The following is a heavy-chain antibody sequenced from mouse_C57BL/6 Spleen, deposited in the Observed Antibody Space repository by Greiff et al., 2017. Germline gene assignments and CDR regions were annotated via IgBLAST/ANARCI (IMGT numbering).Heavy chain of an antibody. V-gene: IGHV5-15*01. CDR2: ISNLAYSI. Sequence: EVQLVESGGGLVQPGGSLKLSCAASGFTFSDYGMAWVRQAPRKGPEWVAFISNLAYSIYYADTVTGRFTISRENAKNTLYLEMSSLRSEDTSMYYCARQNYPNYFDYWGQGTTLTVSS. CDR1: GFTFSDYG. CDR3: ARQNYPNYFDY. D-gene: IGHD1-1*01. J-gene: IGHJ2*01.